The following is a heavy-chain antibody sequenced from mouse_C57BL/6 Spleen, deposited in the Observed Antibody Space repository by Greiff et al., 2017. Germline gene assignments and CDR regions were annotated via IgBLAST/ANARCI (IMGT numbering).Heavy chain of an antibody. CDR3: ARGIYYGYDY. CDR1: GFTFSDYG. J-gene: IGHJ4*01. V-gene: IGHV5-17*01. CDR2: ISSGSSTI. D-gene: IGHD2-2*01. Sequence: VQLKESGGGLVKPGGSLKLSCAASGFTFSDYGMHWVRQAPEKGLEWVAYISSGSSTIYYADTVKGRFTISRDNAKTTLFLQMTSLRSEDTAMYYCARGIYYGYDYWGQGTSVTVSS.